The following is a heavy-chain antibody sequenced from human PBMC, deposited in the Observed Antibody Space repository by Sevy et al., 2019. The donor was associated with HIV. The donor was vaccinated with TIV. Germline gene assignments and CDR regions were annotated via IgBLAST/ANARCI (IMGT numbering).Heavy chain of an antibody. CDR1: GGIFRSNA. CDR2: IIAVFGTT. Sequence: ASVKVSCKASGGIFRSNAISWVRQAPGQGLEWMGGIIAVFGTTHYAQKFQGRVTITADESRSTAYMELSSLKSEDTAVYYCARDKNYDVSGSFDYWGQGSQVTVSS. V-gene: IGHV1-69*01. J-gene: IGHJ4*01. CDR3: ARDKNYDVSGSFDY. D-gene: IGHD3-10*01.